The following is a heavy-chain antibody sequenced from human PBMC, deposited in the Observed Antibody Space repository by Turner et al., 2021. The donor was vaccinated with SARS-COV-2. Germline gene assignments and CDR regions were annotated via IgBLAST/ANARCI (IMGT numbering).Heavy chain of an antibody. Sequence: KVSGYSLTELSMHWVRQAPGKRLEWMGGFDPEDGETIYAQKFQGRVTMTEDTSTDTAYMELSSLRSEDTAVYYCATGVAVAGTPSEYYYYYGMDVWGQGTTVTVSS. V-gene: IGHV1-24*01. D-gene: IGHD6-19*01. CDR2: FDPEDGET. J-gene: IGHJ6*02. CDR3: ATGVAVAGTPSEYYYYYGMDV. CDR1: GYSLTELS.